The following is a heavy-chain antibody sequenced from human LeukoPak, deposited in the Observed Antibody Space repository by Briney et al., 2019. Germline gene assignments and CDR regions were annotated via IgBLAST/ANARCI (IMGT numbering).Heavy chain of an antibody. CDR3: ARVKFIAAAGNDNWFDP. J-gene: IGHJ5*02. Sequence: ASVKVSCKASGYTFTSYGISWVRQAPGQGLEWVGWIGAYNGNTNYAQKLQGRVTMTTDTSTSTAYMELRSLRSDDTAVYYCARVKFIAAAGNDNWFDPWGQGTLVTVSS. D-gene: IGHD6-13*01. V-gene: IGHV1-18*01. CDR1: GYTFTSYG. CDR2: IGAYNGNT.